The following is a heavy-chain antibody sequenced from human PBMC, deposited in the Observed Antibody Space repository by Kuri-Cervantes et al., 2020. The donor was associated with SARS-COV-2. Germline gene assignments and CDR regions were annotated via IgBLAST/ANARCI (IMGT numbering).Heavy chain of an antibody. V-gene: IGHV3-23*01. J-gene: IGHJ3*02. CDR3: ARDYKVGYTIFGVVISGGAFDI. CDR1: GFTFSSYA. CDR2: ISGSGGST. D-gene: IGHD3-3*01. Sequence: GESLKISCAASGFTFSSYAMSWVRQAPGKGLEWVSAISGSGGSTYYADSVKGRFTISRDNSKNTLYLQMSSLRAEDTAVYYCARDYKVGYTIFGVVISGGAFDIWGQGTMVTVSS.